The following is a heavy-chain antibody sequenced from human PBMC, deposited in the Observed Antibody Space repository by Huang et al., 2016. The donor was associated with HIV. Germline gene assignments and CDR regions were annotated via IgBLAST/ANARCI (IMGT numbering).Heavy chain of an antibody. Sequence: QVQLVQSGAEVKKPGSSVKVSCKASGGTFSSYAISWVRQAPGQGLAGMGGIIPICGTANYAQKFQGRVTITADESTSTAYMELSSLRSEDTAVYYCARARGYYDSSVSYYFDYWGQGTLVTVSS. CDR2: IIPICGTA. V-gene: IGHV1-69*13. J-gene: IGHJ4*02. CDR3: ARARGYYDSSVSYYFDY. D-gene: IGHD3-22*01. CDR1: GGTFSSYA.